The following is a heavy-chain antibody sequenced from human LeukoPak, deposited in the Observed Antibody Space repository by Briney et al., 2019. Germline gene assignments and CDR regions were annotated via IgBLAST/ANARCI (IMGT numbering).Heavy chain of an antibody. J-gene: IGHJ1*01. Sequence: GKSLRLSCVVSGFTLRSFAIHWVRQAPGKGLEWVALIRHDETNQYYADSVQGRFTISRDTSRNTVYLQMNNLRVEDTAVYYCAKEYTPSSTLGEFASWGQGTLVTVSS. CDR2: IRHDETNQ. D-gene: IGHD6-6*01. CDR3: AKEYTPSSTLGEFAS. V-gene: IGHV3-33*06. CDR1: GFTLRSFA.